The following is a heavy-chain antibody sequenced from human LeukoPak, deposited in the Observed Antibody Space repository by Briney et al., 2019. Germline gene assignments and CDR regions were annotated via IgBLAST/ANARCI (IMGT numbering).Heavy chain of an antibody. CDR3: ARVIATRPHYYYYMDV. J-gene: IGHJ6*03. CDR2: ISNSGRTI. CDR1: GFTFSDHY. V-gene: IGHV3-11*04. D-gene: IGHD6-6*01. Sequence: GGSLRLSCAASGFTFSDHYMSWIRQAPGKGLEWVSYISNSGRTIYYADSVKGRFIISRDNAKSSLYLQTNSLRDEDTAVYYCARVIATRPHYYYYMDVWGKGTTVTVSS.